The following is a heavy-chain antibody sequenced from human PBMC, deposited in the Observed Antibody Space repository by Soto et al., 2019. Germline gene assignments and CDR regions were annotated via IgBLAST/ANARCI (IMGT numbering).Heavy chain of an antibody. CDR1: GFTVSSNY. CDR2: IYSGGST. J-gene: IGHJ3*02. V-gene: IGHV3-66*01. D-gene: IGHD5-12*01. CDR3: AREDGYRGGDAFDI. Sequence: EVQLVESGGGLVQPGGSLRLSCAASGFTVSSNYMSWVRQAPGKGLEWVSVIYSGGSTYYADSVKGRFTISRDNSKNTLYLQMNGLGAEGTAVYYCAREDGYRGGDAFDIWGQGTMVTVSS.